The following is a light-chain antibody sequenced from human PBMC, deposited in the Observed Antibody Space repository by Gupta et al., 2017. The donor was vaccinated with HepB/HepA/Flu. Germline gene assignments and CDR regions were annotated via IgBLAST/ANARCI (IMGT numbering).Light chain of an antibody. CDR3: QVYHNSFIT. CDR2: ATS. Sequence: DIVLTQSPGTLSLSPGERATLSCRASQSVRNTTLAWYQQRPGQAPKLLIYATSSRATGIPDKFSGSGSGTDFTLSISRREPDDFAVYYCQVYHNSFITFGHGTXVDIK. J-gene: IGKJ3*01. V-gene: IGKV3-20*01. CDR1: QSVRNTT.